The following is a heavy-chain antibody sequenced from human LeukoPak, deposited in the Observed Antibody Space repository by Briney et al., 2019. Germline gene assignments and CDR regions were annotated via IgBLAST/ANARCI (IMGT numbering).Heavy chain of an antibody. CDR2: IKSKTDGGTT. V-gene: IGHV3-15*01. J-gene: IGHJ6*03. Sequence: GGSLRLSCAASGFTFSNAWMSWVRQAPGKGLEWVGRIKSKTDGGTTDYAAPVKGRFTISRDDSKNTLYLQMNSLKTEDTAVYYCTSRGVTMVRGVIITHPGYYYYYMDVWGKGTTVTISS. CDR3: TSRGVTMVRGVIITHPGYYYYYMDV. D-gene: IGHD3-10*01. CDR1: GFTFSNAW.